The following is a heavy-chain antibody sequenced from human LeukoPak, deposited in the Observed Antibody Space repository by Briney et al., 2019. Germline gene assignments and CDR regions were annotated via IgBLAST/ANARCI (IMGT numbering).Heavy chain of an antibody. CDR3: ARRSGSEGPDH. D-gene: IGHD1-26*01. CDR2: ISAYNGNT. Sequence: ASVKVSCKASGGTFSSYTISWVRQAPGQGLEWMGWISAYNGNTNYAQKLQGRVTMTTDTSTSTAYMELRSLRSDDTAVYYCARRSGSEGPDHWGQGTLVTVSS. CDR1: GGTFSSYT. J-gene: IGHJ4*02. V-gene: IGHV1-18*01.